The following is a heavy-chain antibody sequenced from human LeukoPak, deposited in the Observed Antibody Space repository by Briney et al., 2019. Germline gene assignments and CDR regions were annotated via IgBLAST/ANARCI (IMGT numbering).Heavy chain of an antibody. CDR2: FDPEDDKT. CDR1: GYSLTEFX. V-gene: IGHV1-24*01. CDR3: ATDLATALVKDQSNY. Sequence: ASVKVSCKVSGYSLTEFXXXXVRQAPGKGLEXXXXFDPEDDKTIYPQKFQGRVTMTEDTSTDTAYMELSSLRSEDTAVYYCATDLATALVKDQSNYWGQRTLVTVSS. J-gene: IGHJ4*02. D-gene: IGHD5-18*01.